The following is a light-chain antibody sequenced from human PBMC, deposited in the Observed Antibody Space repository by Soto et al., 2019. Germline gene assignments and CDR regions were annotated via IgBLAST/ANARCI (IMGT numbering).Light chain of an antibody. CDR1: SSDVGGYDY. CDR2: DVT. CDR3: CSYGDTTSVYR. V-gene: IGLV2-8*01. Sequence: QSALTQPPSATGSPGQSVTIYCNGTSSDVGGYDYVSWYQQHPGKAPKLIIYDVTRRPSGVPDCFSGSQSGTTASLTISGLQPEHEADHYGCSYGDTTSVYRFGGGSKVTV. J-gene: IGLJ1*01.